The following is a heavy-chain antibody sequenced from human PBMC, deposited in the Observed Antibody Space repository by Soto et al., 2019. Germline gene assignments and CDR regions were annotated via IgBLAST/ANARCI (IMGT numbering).Heavy chain of an antibody. CDR2: ISSSSRTI. CDR3: ARDKGRSPLDY. D-gene: IGHD2-15*01. V-gene: IGHV3-48*01. CDR1: GFTFSSYS. Sequence: EVQLVESGGDLVQPGGSLRLSCAASGFTFSSYSMNWARQAPGKGLEWISYISSSSRTIYYPDSVKGRFTISRDNAKNSLYLQMNILRAEDTAVYYCARDKGRSPLDYWGQGTLVTVSS. J-gene: IGHJ4*02.